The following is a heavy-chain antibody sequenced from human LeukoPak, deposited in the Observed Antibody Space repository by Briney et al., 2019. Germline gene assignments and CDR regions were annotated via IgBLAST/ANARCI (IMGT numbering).Heavy chain of an antibody. V-gene: IGHV4-34*01. CDR3: ASLTVVVPAAIESNYYYYGMDV. J-gene: IGHJ6*02. D-gene: IGHD2-2*01. CDR2: INHSGST. Sequence: PSETLSLTCAVYGGPFSGYYWSWIRQPPGKGLEWIGEINHSGSTNYNPSLKRRVTISVDTSKNQFSLKLSSVTAADTAVYYCASLTVVVPAAIESNYYYYGMDVWGQGTTVTVSS. CDR1: GGPFSGYY.